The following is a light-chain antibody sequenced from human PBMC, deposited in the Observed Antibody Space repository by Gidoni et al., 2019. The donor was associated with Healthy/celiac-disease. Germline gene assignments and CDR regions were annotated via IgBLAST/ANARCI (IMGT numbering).Light chain of an antibody. CDR1: QSVSSN. CDR3: QQYNNWPPYT. J-gene: IGKJ2*01. CDR2: GAS. V-gene: IGKV3-15*01. Sequence: EIVMTQSPATLSVSPGESANLSCRASQSVSSNLAWYQQKPGQAPRLLIYGASTRATGIPARFSGSGSGTEFTLTISSLQSEDFAVYYCQQYNNWPPYTFXQXTKLEIK.